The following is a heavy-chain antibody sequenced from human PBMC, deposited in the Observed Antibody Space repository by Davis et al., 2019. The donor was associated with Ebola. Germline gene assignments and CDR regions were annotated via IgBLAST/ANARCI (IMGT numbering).Heavy chain of an antibody. CDR3: ARDRGSSWYNWFDP. CDR2: IYYSGST. J-gene: IGHJ5*02. CDR1: GGSISSYY. Sequence: MPSETLSLTCTISGGSISSYYWSWIRQPPGKGLEWIGYIYYSGSTNYNPSLKSRVNISVDTSKNQFSLKLSSVTAADTAVYYCARDRGSSWYNWFDPWGQGTLVTVSS. V-gene: IGHV4-59*01. D-gene: IGHD6-13*01.